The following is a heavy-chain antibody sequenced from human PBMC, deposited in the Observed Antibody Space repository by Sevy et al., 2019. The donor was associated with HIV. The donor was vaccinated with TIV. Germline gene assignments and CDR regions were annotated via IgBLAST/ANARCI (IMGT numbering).Heavy chain of an antibody. CDR2: IYYIGNT. CDR1: GGSITSLY. V-gene: IGHV4-59*08. Sequence: SETLSLTCTVSGGSITSLYWGWIRQPPGKGREWIANIYYIGNTNYNPSLKSRVTISIDTSKNQFSLRLSSGTAADTAIYYCAVENAWGRGYSWGQGTLVTVSS. D-gene: IGHD1-26*01. CDR3: AVENAWGRGYS. J-gene: IGHJ4*02.